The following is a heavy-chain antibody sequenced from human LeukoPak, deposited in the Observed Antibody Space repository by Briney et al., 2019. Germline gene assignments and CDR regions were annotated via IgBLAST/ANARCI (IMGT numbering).Heavy chain of an antibody. V-gene: IGHV4-30-2*01. CDR2: IYHSGST. D-gene: IGHD6-13*01. CDR3: ARDGSTAAQN. Sequence: PSETLSLTCTVSGGSITSGGYYWSWIRQPPGKGLEWIGYIYHSGSTSYNPSLKSRVSISLDRSKNQFSLKLTSVTAADTAVYYCARDGSTAAQNWGQGTLVTVSS. CDR1: GGSITSGGYY. J-gene: IGHJ4*02.